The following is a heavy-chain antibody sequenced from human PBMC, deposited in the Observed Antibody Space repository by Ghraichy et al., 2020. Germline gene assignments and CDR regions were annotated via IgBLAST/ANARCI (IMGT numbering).Heavy chain of an antibody. CDR1: GGSISSYY. Sequence: GSLRLSCTVSGGSISSYYWSWIRQPPGKGLEWIGYIYYSGSTNYNPSLKSRVTISVDTSKNQFSLKLSSVTAADTAVYYCARDRGPDYGDYVGWFDPWGQGTLVTVSS. J-gene: IGHJ5*02. D-gene: IGHD4-17*01. CDR3: ARDRGPDYGDYVGWFDP. CDR2: IYYSGST. V-gene: IGHV4-59*01.